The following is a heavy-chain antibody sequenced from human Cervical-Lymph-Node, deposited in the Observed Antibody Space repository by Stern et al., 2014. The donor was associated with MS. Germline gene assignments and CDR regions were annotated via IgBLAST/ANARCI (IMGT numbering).Heavy chain of an antibody. J-gene: IGHJ3*01. CDR3: ARGPKFGAFDV. Sequence: QVKLVQSGAEVKKPGASLKVSCKTSGYTFTGSFMYWVRQAPGQGLEWMGLINPKRSATDYAEKFEGRLTLTRDTSISTAYMEVSGLTSADTAVYYCARGPKFGAFDVWGQGTLVTISA. D-gene: IGHD3-3*01. CDR1: GYTFTGSF. CDR2: INPKRSAT. V-gene: IGHV1-2*06.